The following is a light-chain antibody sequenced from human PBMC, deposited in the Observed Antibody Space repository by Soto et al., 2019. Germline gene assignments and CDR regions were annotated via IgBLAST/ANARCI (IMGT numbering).Light chain of an antibody. CDR1: QSVRSN. CDR3: QQYNNWPRAT. Sequence: EFGMTQSPATLSVSPGERATLSCRASQSVRSNLAWYQQKPGQAPRLLIYGASTRATDIPARFSGSGSGTEFNLTISSLQSEDFGVYYCQQYNNWPRATFGGGTKVDI. CDR2: GAS. V-gene: IGKV3-15*01. J-gene: IGKJ4*01.